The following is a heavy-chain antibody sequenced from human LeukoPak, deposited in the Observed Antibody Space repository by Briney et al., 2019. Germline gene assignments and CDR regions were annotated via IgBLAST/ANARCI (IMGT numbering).Heavy chain of an antibody. J-gene: IGHJ4*02. V-gene: IGHV3-15*01. Sequence: GGSLRLSCAASGFTFSDAWMSWVRQAPGKGLEWVGRIKSKTDGGTTDYAAAVKGRFTISRDDSKNTLYLQMNSLKIEDTAVYYCARYYGDSGSQYYFDYWGQGTLVTVSS. CDR2: IKSKTDGGTT. CDR1: GFTFSDAW. CDR3: ARYYGDSGSQYYFDY. D-gene: IGHD3-22*01.